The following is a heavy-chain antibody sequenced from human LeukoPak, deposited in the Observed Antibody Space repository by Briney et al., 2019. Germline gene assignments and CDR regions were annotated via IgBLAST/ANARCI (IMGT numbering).Heavy chain of an antibody. Sequence: SETLSLTCTVSGGSISSSSYYWGWIRQPPGKGLEWIGSIYYSGSTYYNPSLKSRVTISVDTSKNQFSLKLGSVTAADTAVYYCATGVVPAAVDDYWGQGTLVTVSS. J-gene: IGHJ4*02. D-gene: IGHD2-2*01. V-gene: IGHV4-39*01. CDR3: ATGVVPAAVDDY. CDR1: GGSISSSSYY. CDR2: IYYSGST.